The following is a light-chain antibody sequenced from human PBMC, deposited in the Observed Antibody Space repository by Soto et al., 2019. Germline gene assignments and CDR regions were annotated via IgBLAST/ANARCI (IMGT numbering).Light chain of an antibody. Sequence: EIVLTQSPDTLCSSPGERATLSCRASQSVTSYYLAWYQHKPDQPPRLLIYGTSNRATGIPDRFSGSGSGTDVTLTISCLETEDFAVYFCQHYGTSSPYTFGEGTKMEIK. J-gene: IGKJ2*01. CDR1: QSVTSYY. CDR2: GTS. V-gene: IGKV3-20*01. CDR3: QHYGTSSPYT.